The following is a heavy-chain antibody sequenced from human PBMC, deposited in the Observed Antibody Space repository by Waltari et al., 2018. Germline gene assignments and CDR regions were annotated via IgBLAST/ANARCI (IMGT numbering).Heavy chain of an antibody. V-gene: IGHV1-69*10. D-gene: IGHD2-15*01. J-gene: IGHJ6*03. Sequence: QVQLVQSGAEVKKPGSSVKVSCKASGGTFSSYAISWVRQAPGQGLEWMGGIIPILGIANYAQKFQGRVTITADKSTSTAYMELSSLRSEDTAVYYCARAYCSGGSCYDRGYYYYYYMDVWGKGTTVTVSS. CDR3: ARAYCSGGSCYDRGYYYYYYMDV. CDR1: GGTFSSYA. CDR2: IIPILGIA.